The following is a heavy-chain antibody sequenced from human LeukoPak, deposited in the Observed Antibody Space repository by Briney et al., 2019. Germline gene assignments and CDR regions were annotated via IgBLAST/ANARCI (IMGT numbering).Heavy chain of an antibody. V-gene: IGHV3-15*01. CDR2: IKSKTDGGTT. CDR1: GFTFSNAW. CDR3: TTSRSGWYYFDY. Sequence: GGSLRLSCAASGFTFSNAWMSWVRQAPGKGLEWVGRIKSKTDGGTTDYAAPVKARFTISRDDSKNTLYLQMNSLKTEDTAVYYCTTSRSGWYYFDYWGQGTLVTVSS. D-gene: IGHD6-19*01. J-gene: IGHJ4*02.